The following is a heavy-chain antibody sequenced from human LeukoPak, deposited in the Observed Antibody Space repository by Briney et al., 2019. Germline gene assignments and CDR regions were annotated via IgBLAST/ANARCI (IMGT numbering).Heavy chain of an antibody. Sequence: SETLSLTCTVSGGSISSYYWSWIRQPPGKGLEWIGYIYYSGSTNYNPSLKNRVTISVDTSKNQFSLKLSSVTAADTAVYYCARGPPSYYYYGMDVWGQGTTVTVSS. CDR2: IYYSGST. CDR3: ARGPPSYYYYGMDV. J-gene: IGHJ6*02. CDR1: GGSISSYY. V-gene: IGHV4-59*01.